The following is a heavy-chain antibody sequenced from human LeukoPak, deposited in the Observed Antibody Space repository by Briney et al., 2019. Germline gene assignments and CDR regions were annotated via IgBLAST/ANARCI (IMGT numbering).Heavy chain of an antibody. CDR2: SSDGSVA. Sequence: PGRSLRLSCTASGFTFRNYAMHFSSDGSVAFYADSVRGRSTISRDNSKNTLYLQMNSLRAEDTAVYYCASSIRYQLPPYFDYWGQGTLVTVSS. D-gene: IGHD2-2*01. J-gene: IGHJ4*02. CDR1: GFTFRNYA. V-gene: IGHV3-30*07. CDR3: ASSIRYQLPPYFDY.